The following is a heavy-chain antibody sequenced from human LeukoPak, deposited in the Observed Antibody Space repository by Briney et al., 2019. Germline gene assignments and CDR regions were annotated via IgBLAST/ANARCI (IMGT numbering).Heavy chain of an antibody. CDR1: GYSISSGYY. J-gene: IGHJ6*03. V-gene: IGHV4-38-2*02. Sequence: SETLSLTCTVSGYSISSGYYWGWIRQPPGKGLEWIGSIYHSGTTYYTPSLKSRVTISVDTSKNQFSLKLSSVTAADTAVYYCARLRNYYYYMDVWGKGTTVTISS. CDR3: ARLRNYYYYMDV. CDR2: IYHSGTT.